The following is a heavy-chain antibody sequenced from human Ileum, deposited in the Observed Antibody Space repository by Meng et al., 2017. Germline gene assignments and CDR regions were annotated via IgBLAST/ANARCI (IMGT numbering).Heavy chain of an antibody. Sequence: ASVKVSCKPSGYNFIDSYMHWVRQAPGQGLEWMGWVNPNSGGAHYAQKFKGRVTMTRDRSTDTAYMEVSSLRSDDTAVFYCTRGSTYDVMTGEYSIRMDVWGQGTTVTVSS. J-gene: IGHJ6*02. D-gene: IGHD3-9*01. V-gene: IGHV1-2*02. CDR3: TRGSTYDVMTGEYSIRMDV. CDR2: VNPNSGGA. CDR1: GYNFIDSY.